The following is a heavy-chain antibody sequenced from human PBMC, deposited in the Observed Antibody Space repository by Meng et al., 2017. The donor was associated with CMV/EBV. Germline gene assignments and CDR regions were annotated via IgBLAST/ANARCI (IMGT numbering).Heavy chain of an antibody. D-gene: IGHD6-13*01. Sequence: GGSLRLSCAASGFTLSNYDMHWVRQAPGKGLEWVTFIRHDGSNKYYADSVKGRLTISRDNSKNTLYLQMNSLRPEDTALYYCAKVSGDIPAALAPFDYWGQGTPVTVSS. V-gene: IGHV3-30*02. CDR1: GFTLSNYD. CDR2: IRHDGSNK. CDR3: AKVSGDIPAALAPFDY. J-gene: IGHJ4*02.